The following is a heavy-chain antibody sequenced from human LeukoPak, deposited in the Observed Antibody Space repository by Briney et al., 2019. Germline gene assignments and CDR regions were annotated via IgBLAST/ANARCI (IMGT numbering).Heavy chain of an antibody. CDR3: TTEDGSGSYGSSY. Sequence: GGSLRLSCAASGFTFSNAWMSWVRQAPGKGLEWVGRIKSKTDGGTTDYAAPVKGRFTISRDDSKNTLYLQMNSLKTEDTAVYYCTTEDGSGSYGSSYWGQGTLVTVSS. D-gene: IGHD3-10*01. CDR2: IKSKTDGGTT. V-gene: IGHV3-15*01. CDR1: GFTFSNAW. J-gene: IGHJ4*02.